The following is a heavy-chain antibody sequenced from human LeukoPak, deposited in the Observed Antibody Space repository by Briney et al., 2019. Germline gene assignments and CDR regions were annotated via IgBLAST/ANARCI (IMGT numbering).Heavy chain of an antibody. CDR2: INPSGGST. J-gene: IGHJ6*03. V-gene: IGHV1-46*01. D-gene: IGHD6-19*01. CDR1: GYTFTSYY. CDR3: ATSGHSSGWPYYYYMDV. Sequence: ASVKVSCKASGYTFTSYYMHWVRQAPGQGLEWMGIINPSGGSTSYAQKFQGRVTMTRDMSTSTVYMELSSLRSEDTAVYYCATSGHSSGWPYYYYMDVWGKGTTVTVSS.